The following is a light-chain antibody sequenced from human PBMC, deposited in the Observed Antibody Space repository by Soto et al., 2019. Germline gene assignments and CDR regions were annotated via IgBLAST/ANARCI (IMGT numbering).Light chain of an antibody. J-gene: IGKJ2*01. CDR3: HHYGNSLPYT. CDR2: GAS. V-gene: IGKV3-20*01. CDR1: QTVDSVY. Sequence: EIVLTQSPGTLSLSPGERATLSCRASQTVDSVYLAWYQQKPGQPPRLLIYGASTRAAGIPKRFSGSGSGTDFTLTISRVEPEDFAVYFCHHYGNSLPYTFGQGTKLEIK.